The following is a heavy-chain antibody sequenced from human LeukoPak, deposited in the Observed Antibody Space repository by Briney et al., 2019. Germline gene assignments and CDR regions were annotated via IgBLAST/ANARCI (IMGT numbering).Heavy chain of an antibody. CDR3: XXXXXXXXXXXXXXXPRLYYMDV. CDR2: ISGSGGST. V-gene: IGHV3-23*01. J-gene: IGHJ6*03. D-gene: IGHD3-16*01. Sequence: RPSETLSLTCAVYGGSFSGYYWSWIRQPPGKGLEWVSAISGSGGSTYYADSVKGRFTISRDNSKNTLYLQMNSLRAEATAVYYXXXXXXXXXXXXXXXXPRLYYMDVWGKGTTVTISS. CDR1: GGSFSGYY.